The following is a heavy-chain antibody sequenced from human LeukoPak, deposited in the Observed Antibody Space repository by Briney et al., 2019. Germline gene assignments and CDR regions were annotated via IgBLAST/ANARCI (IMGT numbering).Heavy chain of an antibody. Sequence: PSETLSLTCTVSGGSISSSSYYWGWIRQPPGKGLEWIGSIYYSGSTYYNPSLKSRVTISVDTSKNQFSLKLSSVTAADTAVYYCARQSPNSLLYYMDVWGKGTTVTVSS. CDR1: GGSISSSSYY. V-gene: IGHV4-39*01. J-gene: IGHJ6*03. CDR3: ARQSPNSLLYYMDV. CDR2: IYYSGST. D-gene: IGHD2-15*01.